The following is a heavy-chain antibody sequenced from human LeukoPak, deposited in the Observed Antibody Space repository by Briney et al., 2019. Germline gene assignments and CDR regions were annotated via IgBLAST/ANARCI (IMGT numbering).Heavy chain of an antibody. D-gene: IGHD3-22*01. V-gene: IGHV4-34*01. CDR1: GGSFSGYY. CDR3: ARDSGWYDSSGYPAREYRYFDL. Sequence: SETLSLTCAVYGGSFSGYYWSWIRQPPGKGLEWIGYIYHSGSTYYNPSLKSRVTISVDRSKNQFSLKLSSVTAADTAVYYCARDSGWYDSSGYPAREYRYFDLWGRGTLVTVSS. CDR2: IYHSGST. J-gene: IGHJ2*01.